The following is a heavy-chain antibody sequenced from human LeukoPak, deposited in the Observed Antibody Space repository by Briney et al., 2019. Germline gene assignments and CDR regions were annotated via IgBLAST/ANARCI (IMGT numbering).Heavy chain of an antibody. J-gene: IGHJ4*02. V-gene: IGHV4-39*01. CDR2: VYYSGST. D-gene: IGHD3-22*01. CDR3: ARRYSSGYDY. CDR1: GGSSSSSSHS. Sequence: PSETLSLTCTVSGGSSSSSSHSWGWIRQPPGKGLEWIGSVYYSGSTYYNPSLKSRVTISVDTSKNQFSLKLSSVTAADTAVYYCARRYSSGYDYWGQGTLVTVSS.